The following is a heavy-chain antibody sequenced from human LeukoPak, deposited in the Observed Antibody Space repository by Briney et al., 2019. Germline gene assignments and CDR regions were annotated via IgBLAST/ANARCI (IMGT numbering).Heavy chain of an antibody. D-gene: IGHD6-19*01. CDR1: GYTFTSYY. Sequence: ASVKVSCKASGYTFTSYYMHWVRQAPGQGLEWMGWINPNSGGTNYAQKFQGRVTMTRDTYISTAYMELSRLGSDDTDVYYCARGNQQWLVPYFDYWGQGTLVTVSS. CDR3: ARGNQQWLVPYFDY. J-gene: IGHJ4*02. CDR2: INPNSGGT. V-gene: IGHV1-2*02.